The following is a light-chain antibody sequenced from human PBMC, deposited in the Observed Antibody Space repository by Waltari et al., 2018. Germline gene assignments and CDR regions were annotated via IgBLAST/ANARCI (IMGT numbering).Light chain of an antibody. CDR3: SSYTSTNSLV. CDR1: NSTVGTCDF. J-gene: IGLJ1*01. CDR2: DVT. V-gene: IGLV2-14*03. Sequence: QSALTQPASVSGSPGQSITFSSPGINSTVGTCDFVSWYQQHPGKVPKLIIYDVTNRPSGVSNRFSGSKSGNTASLTISGLQSEDEADYYCSSYTSTNSLVFGTGTKVTVL.